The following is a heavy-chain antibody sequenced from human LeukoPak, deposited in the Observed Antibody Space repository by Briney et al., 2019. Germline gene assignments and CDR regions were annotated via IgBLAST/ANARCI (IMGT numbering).Heavy chain of an antibody. CDR3: AREKGNRGVGGPREVYYYGMDV. J-gene: IGHJ6*04. V-gene: IGHV4-4*07. Sequence: AGTLSLTCTASGVTISSFDLNWIRQPAGQGLEWIGRIGTGGSTNYTRSVKSRVTISIDTSKNQFSLKLSTVTAGDTAVYYCAREKGNRGVGGPREVYYYGMDVWGKGTTVTVSS. D-gene: IGHD3-10*01. CDR1: GVTISSFD. CDR2: IGTGGST.